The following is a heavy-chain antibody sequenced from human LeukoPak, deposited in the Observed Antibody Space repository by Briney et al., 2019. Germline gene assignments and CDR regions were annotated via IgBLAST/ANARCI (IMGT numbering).Heavy chain of an antibody. Sequence: EASVKVSCKASGYTFTSYDINWVRQATGQGLEWMGWMNPNSGNTGYAQKFQGRVTITRNTSISTAYMELSSLRSEDTAVYYCARGVSSWYGIDYWGQGALVTVSS. CDR3: ARGVSSWYGIDY. CDR1: GYTFTSYD. D-gene: IGHD6-13*01. CDR2: MNPNSGNT. J-gene: IGHJ4*02. V-gene: IGHV1-8*03.